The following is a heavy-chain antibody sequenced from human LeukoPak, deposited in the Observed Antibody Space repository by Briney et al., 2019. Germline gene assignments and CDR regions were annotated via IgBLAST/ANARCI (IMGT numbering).Heavy chain of an antibody. CDR1: GYTFTGHY. CDR2: INPNSGAT. Sequence: ASVKVSCEASGYTFTGHYMYWVRQAPGQGLEWMGWINPNSGATNYAQKFQGRVTMTRDTSISTAYMDLSRLISDDTAVYYCASGGYKLDYWGQGTLVTVSS. D-gene: IGHD5-18*01. CDR3: ASGGYKLDY. J-gene: IGHJ4*02. V-gene: IGHV1-2*02.